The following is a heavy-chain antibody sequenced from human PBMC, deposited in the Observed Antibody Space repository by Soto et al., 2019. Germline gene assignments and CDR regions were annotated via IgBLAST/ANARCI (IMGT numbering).Heavy chain of an antibody. CDR1: GFTFSNYA. J-gene: IGHJ4*02. V-gene: IGHV3-23*01. CDR2: ISCRGRVT. Sequence: GGSLRLSCAPSGFTFSNYAMSWVRAAPGKGFEWVSAISCRGRVTYYADSVKGRFTISRDNSKNTLYLQMNCLRADDTAIYYCTNDASASAPPDYWGLGTLVTVSS. D-gene: IGHD6-6*01. CDR3: TNDASASAPPDY.